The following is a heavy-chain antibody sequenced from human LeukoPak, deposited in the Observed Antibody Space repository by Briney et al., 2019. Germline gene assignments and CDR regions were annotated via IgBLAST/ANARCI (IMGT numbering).Heavy chain of an antibody. J-gene: IGHJ5*02. V-gene: IGHV3-23*01. CDR3: AKGGQVVGNWFDP. Sequence: GGSLRLSCAASGFTFSTYAMSWVRQAPGKGLEWVSAASSSGGGTYYTDSVKGRFTISRDNSKHTLYLQMNSLRDEDTAIYYCAKGGQVVGNWFDPWGQGTLVTVSS. D-gene: IGHD2-15*01. CDR2: ASSSGGGT. CDR1: GFTFSTYA.